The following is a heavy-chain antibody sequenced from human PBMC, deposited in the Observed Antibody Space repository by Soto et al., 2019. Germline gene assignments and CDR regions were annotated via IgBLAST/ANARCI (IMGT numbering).Heavy chain of an antibody. J-gene: IGHJ4*02. CDR3: ATDARDGYNPGFDY. CDR1: GYTLTELS. V-gene: IGHV1-24*01. D-gene: IGHD5-12*01. CDR2: FDPEDGET. Sequence: QVQLVQSGAEVKKPGASVKVSCKVSGYTLTELSMHWVRQAPGKGLEGRGGFDPEDGETIYAQKFQGRVTMTEDTSTDTAYMELSSMRSEDTAVYYCATDARDGYNPGFDYWGQGTLVTVSS.